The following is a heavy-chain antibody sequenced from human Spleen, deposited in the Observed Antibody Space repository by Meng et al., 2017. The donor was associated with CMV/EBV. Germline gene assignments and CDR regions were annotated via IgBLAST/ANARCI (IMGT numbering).Heavy chain of an antibody. J-gene: IGHJ6*02. CDR1: GFTFGSHW. D-gene: IGHD2-2*01. Sequence: GGSLRLSCVASGFTFGSHWMSWVRQAPGKGREWVANIKQHGSEEYYVDSVKGRFTIYRDNSKNTLYLQMNSLRAEDTAVYYCARMGGYCSSTSCWDYYYYGMDVWGQGTTVTVSS. V-gene: IGHV3-7*01. CDR2: IKQHGSEE. CDR3: ARMGGYCSSTSCWDYYYYGMDV.